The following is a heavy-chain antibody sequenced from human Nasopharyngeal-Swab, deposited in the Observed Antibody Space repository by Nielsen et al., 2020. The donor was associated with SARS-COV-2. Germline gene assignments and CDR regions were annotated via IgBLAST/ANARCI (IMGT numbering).Heavy chain of an antibody. Sequence: ASVKVSCKASGYTFTSYGISWVRQAPGQVLEWMGWISTYNGYTKYEQKLQDRVTMTTDTSTSTAFMELRSLISDDTAVYYCARGVVVDATGFRGYSYGFPDYWGQGTLVTVSS. CDR1: GYTFTSYG. D-gene: IGHD5-18*01. CDR2: ISTYNGYT. CDR3: ARGVVVDATGFRGYSYGFPDY. J-gene: IGHJ4*02. V-gene: IGHV1-18*01.